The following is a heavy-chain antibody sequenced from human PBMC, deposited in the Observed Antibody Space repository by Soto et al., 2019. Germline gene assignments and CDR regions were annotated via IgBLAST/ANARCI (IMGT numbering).Heavy chain of an antibody. J-gene: IGHJ3*01. CDR3: AKRGGSHADPFDV. CDR1: GYSFTDYW. V-gene: IGHV5-51*01. D-gene: IGHD1-26*01. CDR2: IYPGDSDT. Sequence: PGESLKISCQTSGYSFTDYWIGWVRQMPGKGLEWTGLIYPGDSDTRNSPSFQGQVAFSVDTSLSTAFLHWSSLKASDTAMYFCAKRGGSHADPFDVWGPGTMVTV.